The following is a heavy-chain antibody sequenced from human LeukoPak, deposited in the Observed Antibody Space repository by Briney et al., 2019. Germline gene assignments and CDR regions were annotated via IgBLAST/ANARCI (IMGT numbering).Heavy chain of an antibody. J-gene: IGHJ6*04. CDR3: AELGITMIGGV. Sequence: GGSLRLSCAASGFTFSSYEMNWVRQAPGKGLEWVSYISSSGSTIYYADSVKGRFTISRDNAKNSLYLQMNSLRPDDTAVYYCAELGITMIGGVWGKGTTVTISS. D-gene: IGHD3-10*02. CDR1: GFTFSSYE. V-gene: IGHV3-48*03. CDR2: ISSSGSTI.